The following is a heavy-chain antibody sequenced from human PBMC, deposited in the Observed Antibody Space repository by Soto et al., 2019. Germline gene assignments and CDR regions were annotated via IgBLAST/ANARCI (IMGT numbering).Heavy chain of an antibody. CDR1: GGSLSSGAYY. CDR3: ARQRDYYDTSGDSYFDY. V-gene: IGHV4-39*01. J-gene: IGHJ4*02. CDR2: IYYSGST. Sequence: TSETMSLTCTVAGGSLSSGAYYWSWIRQHPGKGLEWIGNIYYSGSTYYNPSLKSQVTVSVDTSKNQFSLKLTSVTAADTAVYYCARQRDYYDTSGDSYFDYWGQGTLGTVSS. D-gene: IGHD3-22*01.